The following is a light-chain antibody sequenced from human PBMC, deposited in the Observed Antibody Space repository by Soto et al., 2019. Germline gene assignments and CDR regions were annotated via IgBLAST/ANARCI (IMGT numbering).Light chain of an antibody. CDR3: QQYTNWPTIT. CDR2: HAI. J-gene: IGKJ5*01. V-gene: IGKV3-15*01. Sequence: EIVMTQSPATLSVSPGEGATLSCRASQSVTSNLAWYQQKPVQAPRLLIYHAIARATGIPTRFSGSGSGTDFTLPISSLQPEDFAFYYCQQYTNWPTITFGQGTRLEIK. CDR1: QSVTSN.